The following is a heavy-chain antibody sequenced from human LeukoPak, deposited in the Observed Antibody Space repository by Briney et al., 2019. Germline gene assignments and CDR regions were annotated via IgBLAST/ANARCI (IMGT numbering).Heavy chain of an antibody. J-gene: IGHJ4*02. D-gene: IGHD7-27*01. CDR2: INPNSGGT. Sequence: ASLKVSCKASGYTFIDYYIHWVRQAPGQGREWMGRINPNSGGTDYAQNFQGRVTMTRDTSISTAYMELSRLRSDDTAVYYCARDLPSTSNWELDYWGQGTLVTVSS. CDR1: GYTFIDYY. CDR3: ARDLPSTSNWELDY. V-gene: IGHV1-2*06.